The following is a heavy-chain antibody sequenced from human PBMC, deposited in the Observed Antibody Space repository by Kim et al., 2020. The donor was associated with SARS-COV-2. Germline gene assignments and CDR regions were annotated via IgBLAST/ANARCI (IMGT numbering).Heavy chain of an antibody. V-gene: IGHV3-53*01. CDR2: IYSGGST. CDR3: ARGEQQLFYGMDV. J-gene: IGHJ6*02. Sequence: GGSLRLSCAASGFTVSSNYMSWVRQAPGKGLEWVSVIYSGGSTYYADSVKGRFTISRDNSKNTLYLQMNSLRAEDTAVYYCARGEQQLFYGMDVWGQGTTVTVSS. CDR1: GFTVSSNY. D-gene: IGHD6-13*01.